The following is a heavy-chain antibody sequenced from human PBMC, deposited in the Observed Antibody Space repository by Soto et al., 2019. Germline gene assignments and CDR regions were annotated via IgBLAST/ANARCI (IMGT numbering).Heavy chain of an antibody. V-gene: IGHV3-30-3*01. J-gene: IGHJ4*02. Sequence: QVQLVESGGGVVQPGRSLTVSCAASGFTFNYYSLHWVRQAPGKGLEWVALLSYDGSDEYYADSVKGRFTISRDNYKNTIYLQMNSLRVEDTAVYYCARETGSYTHSRPRLDSWGQGTLVTVSA. CDR3: ARETGSYTHSRPRLDS. D-gene: IGHD1-26*01. CDR2: LSYDGSDE. CDR1: GFTFNYYS.